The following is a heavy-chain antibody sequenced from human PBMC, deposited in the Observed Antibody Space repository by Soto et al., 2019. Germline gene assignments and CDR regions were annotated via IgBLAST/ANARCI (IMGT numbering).Heavy chain of an antibody. CDR3: ARGWLRDPWMY. Sequence: EVPLVESGGGLVKPGGSLRLSCAASGFIFSSYTMNWVRQAPGKGLEWVSSISASSTYIYYADSLKGRFTISRDNAYNSRYLQMNSLRAEDTAVYYCARGWLRDPWMYWGQGTLVTVSS. J-gene: IGHJ4*02. CDR1: GFIFSSYT. D-gene: IGHD5-12*01. CDR2: ISASSTYI. V-gene: IGHV3-21*01.